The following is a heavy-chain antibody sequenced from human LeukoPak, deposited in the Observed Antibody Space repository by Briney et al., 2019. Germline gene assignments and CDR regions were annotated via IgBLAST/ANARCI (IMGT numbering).Heavy chain of an antibody. D-gene: IGHD2-2*01. CDR2: ISYDGSNK. V-gene: IGHV3-30-3*01. J-gene: IGHJ3*02. Sequence: GGSLRLSCAASGFTFSSYAMHWVRQAPGKGLEWVAVISYDGSNKYYADSVKGRFTISRDNSKNTLYLQMNSLRAEDTAVYYCAARYCSSATCYLAYDAFDIWGQGTMVTVSS. CDR1: GFTFSSYA. CDR3: AARYCSSATCYLAYDAFDI.